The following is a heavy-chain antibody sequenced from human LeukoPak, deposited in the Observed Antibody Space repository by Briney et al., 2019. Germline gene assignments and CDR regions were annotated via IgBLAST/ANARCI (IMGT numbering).Heavy chain of an antibody. Sequence: SETLSLTCTVSGGSISSYYWSWIRQPAGKGLEWIGRIYTSGSTNYNPSLKSRVTISVDTSKNQFSLKLSSVTAADTAVYYCARHRPMVRGEIRGMDVWGQGTTVTVSS. V-gene: IGHV4-4*07. CDR1: GGSISSYY. J-gene: IGHJ6*02. D-gene: IGHD3-10*01. CDR2: IYTSGST. CDR3: ARHRPMVRGEIRGMDV.